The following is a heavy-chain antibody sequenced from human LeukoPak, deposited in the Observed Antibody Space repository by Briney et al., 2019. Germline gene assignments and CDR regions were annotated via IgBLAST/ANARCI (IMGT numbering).Heavy chain of an antibody. V-gene: IGHV3-7*01. CDR3: AKLNPDYYDGGVMDNWFDP. CDR1: GFPLSSYW. CDR2: IKQDGSEK. D-gene: IGHD3-22*01. J-gene: IGHJ5*02. Sequence: GGSVRLFCAACGFPLSSYWMIWVRQAPGKELEGVANIKQDGSEKYYVDSVKGRFTISRDNAKNSLYLQMNSLRAEDTAVYYCAKLNPDYYDGGVMDNWFDPWGQGTLVTVSS.